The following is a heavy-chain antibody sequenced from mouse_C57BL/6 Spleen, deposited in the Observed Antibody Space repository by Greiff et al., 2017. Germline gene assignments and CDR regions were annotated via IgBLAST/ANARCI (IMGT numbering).Heavy chain of an antibody. Sequence: VQLQQSGAELVRPGASVTLSCKASGYTFTDYELHWVKQTPVHGLEWIGAIDPETGGTAYNQKFKGKAILTADKSSSTAYMKLRSLTSEDSAVYYCTTGDYDEGDYWGQGTTLTVAS. J-gene: IGHJ2*01. CDR3: TTGDYDEGDY. CDR2: IDPETGGT. V-gene: IGHV1-15*01. CDR1: GYTFTDYE. D-gene: IGHD2-4*01.